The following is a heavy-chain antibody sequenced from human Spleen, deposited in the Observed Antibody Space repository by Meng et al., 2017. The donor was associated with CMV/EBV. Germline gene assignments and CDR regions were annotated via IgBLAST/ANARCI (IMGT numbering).Heavy chain of an antibody. J-gene: IGHJ4*02. CDR2: VNPNTGNT. CDR1: GYTLTNYD. V-gene: IGHV1-8*01. Sequence: CKTSGYTLTNYDINGVGQAAGQGLEWMGWVNPNTGNTAYAQKFQGRVTMTRDSSITTAYMELTSLRSDDTAVYYCARSDYGDYDYWGQGTLVTVSS. CDR3: ARSDYGDYDY. D-gene: IGHD4-17*01.